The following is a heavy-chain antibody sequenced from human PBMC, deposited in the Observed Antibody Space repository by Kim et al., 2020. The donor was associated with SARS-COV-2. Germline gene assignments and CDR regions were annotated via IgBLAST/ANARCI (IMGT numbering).Heavy chain of an antibody. CDR2: ISGSGGST. CDR1: GFTFSSYA. J-gene: IGHJ4*02. D-gene: IGHD2-15*01. V-gene: IGHV3-23*01. Sequence: GGSLRLSCAASGFTFSSYAMSWVRQAPGKGLEWVSAISGSGGSTYYADSVKGRFTISRDNSKNTLYLQMNSLRAEDTAVYYCAKDQGYCSGGSCYSVGYYYDSSGYSVWGQGTLVTVSS. CDR3: AKDQGYCSGGSCYSVGYYYDSSGYSV.